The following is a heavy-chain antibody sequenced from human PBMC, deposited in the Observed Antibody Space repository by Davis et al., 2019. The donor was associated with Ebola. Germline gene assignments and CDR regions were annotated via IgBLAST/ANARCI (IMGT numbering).Heavy chain of an antibody. CDR1: GGTFSSYA. V-gene: IGHV1-69*13. CDR3: ARPTNYYYYGMDV. D-gene: IGHD6-6*01. J-gene: IGHJ6*02. Sequence: AASVKVSCKASGGTFSSYAISWVRQAPGQGLEWMGGIIPIFGPANYAQKFQGRVTITAYESTSTAYMELSSLRSEDTAVYYCARPTNYYYYGMDVWGQGTTVTVSS. CDR2: IIPIFGPA.